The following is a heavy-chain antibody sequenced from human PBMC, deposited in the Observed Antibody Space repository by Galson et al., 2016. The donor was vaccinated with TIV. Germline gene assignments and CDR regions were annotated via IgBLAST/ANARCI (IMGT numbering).Heavy chain of an antibody. Sequence: SLRLSCAASGFTFSSYGLHWVRQPPGKALEWVAFISYDGSDKSYADSVKGRFTPSRDKSKNTLYLQMNSLRGEDTAVYYCARVKESYYFDYWGQGTLVTVSS. CDR3: ARVKESYYFDY. V-gene: IGHV3-30*04. CDR2: ISYDGSDK. J-gene: IGHJ4*02. CDR1: GFTFSSYG.